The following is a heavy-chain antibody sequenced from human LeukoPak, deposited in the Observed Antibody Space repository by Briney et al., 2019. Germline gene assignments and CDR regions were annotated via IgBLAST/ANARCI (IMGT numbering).Heavy chain of an antibody. J-gene: IGHJ4*02. CDR2: IYYSGST. D-gene: IGHD4-17*01. CDR1: GGSISSSSYY. Sequence: PSETLSLTCTVSGGSISSSSYYWGWIRQPPGKGLEWIGSIYYSGSTYYNPSLKSRVTISVDTSKNQFSLKLSSVTAADTAVYYCARLSPGEAVDYWGQGTLVTVSS. CDR3: ARLSPGEAVDY. V-gene: IGHV4-39*01.